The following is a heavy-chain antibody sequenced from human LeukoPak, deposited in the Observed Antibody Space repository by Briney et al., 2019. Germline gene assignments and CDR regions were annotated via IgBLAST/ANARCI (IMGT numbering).Heavy chain of an antibody. CDR2: INSDGSST. J-gene: IGHJ4*02. D-gene: IGHD3-22*01. CDR1: GFIFSSYW. Sequence: GGSLRLSCAASGFIFSSYWMHWVRQAPGKGQVWVSRINSDGSSTSYADSVKGRFTVSRDNAKNTLYLQMNSLRAEDTAVYYCARDINYYDSSGYYKDYWGQGTLVTVSS. CDR3: ARDINYYDSSGYYKDY. V-gene: IGHV3-74*01.